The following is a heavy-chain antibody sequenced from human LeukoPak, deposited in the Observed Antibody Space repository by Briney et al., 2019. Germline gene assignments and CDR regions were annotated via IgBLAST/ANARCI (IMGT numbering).Heavy chain of an antibody. CDR3: ARDAPSYYDILTGYRTATRRDKTPPDY. CDR2: ISAYNGNT. V-gene: IGHV1-18*01. D-gene: IGHD3-9*01. J-gene: IGHJ4*02. Sequence: ASVKVSCKASGYTFTSYGISWVRQAPGQGLEWMGWISAYNGNTNYAQKLQGRVTMTTDTSTSTAYMELRSLRSDDTAVYYCARDAPSYYDILTGYRTATRRDKTPPDYWGQGTLVTVSS. CDR1: GYTFTSYG.